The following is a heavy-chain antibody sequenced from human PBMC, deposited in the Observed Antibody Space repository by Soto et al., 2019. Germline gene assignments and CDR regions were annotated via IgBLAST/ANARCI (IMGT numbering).Heavy chain of an antibody. J-gene: IGHJ6*02. CDR3: AIGYCSSTSCYMANYYYYGMDV. CDR2: INPNSGGT. Sequence: XSVKVSCKASGYSFTGYYMHWVRQAPGQGLEWMGWINPNSGGTNYAQKFQGRVTMTRDTSISTAYMELSRLRSDDTAVYYCAIGYCSSTSCYMANYYYYGMDVWGQGTTVTVSS. CDR1: GYSFTGYY. D-gene: IGHD2-2*02. V-gene: IGHV1-2*02.